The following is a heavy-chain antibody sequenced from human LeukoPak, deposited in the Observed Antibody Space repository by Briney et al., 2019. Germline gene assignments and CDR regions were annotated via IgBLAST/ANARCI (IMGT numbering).Heavy chain of an antibody. Sequence: SETLSLTCAVYGGSLSGYYWSWIRQPAGKGLEWIGRIYTSGSTNYNPSLKSRVTMSVDTSKNQFSLKLSSVTAADTAVYYCARDLSGDFWSGYYTGSGTNAFDIWGRGTMVTVSS. CDR3: ARDLSGDFWSGYYTGSGTNAFDI. J-gene: IGHJ3*02. CDR2: IYTSGST. CDR1: GGSLSGYY. V-gene: IGHV4-4*07. D-gene: IGHD3-3*01.